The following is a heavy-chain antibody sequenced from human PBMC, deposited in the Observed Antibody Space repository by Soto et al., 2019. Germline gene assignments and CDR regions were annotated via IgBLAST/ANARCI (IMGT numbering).Heavy chain of an antibody. CDR1: GDSISGNY. D-gene: IGHD1-20*01. V-gene: IGHV4-59*08. CDR2: MYYTGST. CDR3: ARYKRLIGDY. Sequence: SETLSLTCTVSGDSISGNYWSWIRQPPGKRLEWIGYMYYTGSTNYNPSLKSRVTISVDTSKNQFSLRLSSVTAADTAVYYCARYKRLIGDYWGRGTLVTVS. J-gene: IGHJ4*02.